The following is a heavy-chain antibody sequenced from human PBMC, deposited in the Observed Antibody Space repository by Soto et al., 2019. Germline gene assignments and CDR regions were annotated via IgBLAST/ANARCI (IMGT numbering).Heavy chain of an antibody. CDR1: GGSISSSSYY. V-gene: IGHV4-39*01. CDR2: IYYIGST. J-gene: IGHJ5*02. D-gene: IGHD2-2*01. Sequence: SETLSLTCTVSGGSISSSSYYWGWIRQPPGKGLEWIGSIYYIGSTYYNPSLKSRVTISVDTSKNQFSLKLSSVTAADTAVHYCARHWDIVVVPAGNWFDPCGQVILIPVCS. CDR3: ARHWDIVVVPAGNWFDP.